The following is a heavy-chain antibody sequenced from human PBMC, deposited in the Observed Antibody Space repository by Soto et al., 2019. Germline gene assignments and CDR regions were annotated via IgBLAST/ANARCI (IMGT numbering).Heavy chain of an antibody. J-gene: IGHJ6*01. Sequence: QVQLVQSGAEAKKPGSSVKVSCKTSGGTFSRDAITWVRQAPGQGLEWMGGIIPFFETPTYAQKFQGRVTITADKTTRTAYLELSSLTYEDTAVYYWARGAASLGTPFLYGYGLGAWGQGTTVTVSS. D-gene: IGHD3-16*01. CDR3: ARGAASLGTPFLYGYGLGA. CDR1: GGTFSRDA. CDR2: IIPFFETP. V-gene: IGHV1-69*06.